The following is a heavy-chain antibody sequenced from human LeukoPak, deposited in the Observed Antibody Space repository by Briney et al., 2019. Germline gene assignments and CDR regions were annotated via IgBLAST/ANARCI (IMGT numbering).Heavy chain of an antibody. V-gene: IGHV1-69*06. J-gene: IGHJ5*02. CDR1: GGTFSSYA. CDR3: ARSEYYYDSSGYYYVKSWFDP. Sequence: GSSVKVSCKASGGTFSSYAISWVRQAPGQGLEWMGGIIPIFGTANYAQKFQGRVTITADKSTSTAYMELSSLRSEDTAVYYCARSEYYYDSSGYYYVKSWFDPWGQGTLVTVSS. D-gene: IGHD3-22*01. CDR2: IIPIFGTA.